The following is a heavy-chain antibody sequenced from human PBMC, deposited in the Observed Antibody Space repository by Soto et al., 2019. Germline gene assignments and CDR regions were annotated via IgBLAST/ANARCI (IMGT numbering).Heavy chain of an antibody. J-gene: IGHJ5*02. V-gene: IGHV1-8*01. Sequence: ASVKVSCKASGYTFDNYDINWVRQATGQGLEWVGWMNPSSGSTGFAQKFQGRVTLTRDASISTVYMEVSSFRSDDTAVFYCVRGNPSHDYGGPNNWFDPWGQGTLVTVSS. D-gene: IGHD4-17*01. CDR2: MNPSSGST. CDR3: VRGNPSHDYGGPNNWFDP. CDR1: GYTFDNYD.